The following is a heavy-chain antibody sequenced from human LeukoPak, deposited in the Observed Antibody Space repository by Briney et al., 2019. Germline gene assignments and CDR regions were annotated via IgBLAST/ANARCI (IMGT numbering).Heavy chain of an antibody. V-gene: IGHV1-2*02. CDR2: INPNSGVT. CDR1: GYTFTGYY. J-gene: IGHJ6*03. D-gene: IGHD1-26*01. CDR3: ARGLPSPTDHYYMDV. Sequence: GASVKVSCKASGYTFTGYYIHWVRQAPGQNIEWMGWINPNSGVTNYAQKFQDRVTVTRATSVSTAYMELSSLRSDDTAVYYCARGLPSPTDHYYMDVWGKGTTVTVSS.